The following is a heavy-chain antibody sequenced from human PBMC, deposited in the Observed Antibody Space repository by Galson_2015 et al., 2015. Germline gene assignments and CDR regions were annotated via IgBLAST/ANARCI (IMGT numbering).Heavy chain of an antibody. V-gene: IGHV3-74*01. J-gene: IGHJ5*02. CDR2: INSDGSTT. D-gene: IGHD2-21*02. CDR3: ARARTVTAHNWFDP. CDR1: GFTFSSYW. Sequence: SLRLSCAASGFTFSSYWVHWVRQVPGKGMVWVSSINSDGSTTGYADSVKGRFTISRDNAENTLYLQMNSLRAEDTAVYYCARARTVTAHNWFDPWGQGTLVTVSS.